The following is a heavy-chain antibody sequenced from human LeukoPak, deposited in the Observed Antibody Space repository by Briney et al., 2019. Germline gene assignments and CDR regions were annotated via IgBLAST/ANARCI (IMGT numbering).Heavy chain of an antibody. J-gene: IGHJ4*02. CDR1: GYTFTGYY. Sequence: ASVKVSCKASGYTFTGYYIHWLRQAPGQGLEWMGWINPNSGGTNYAQKFQDRVTMTRDTSISTAYMELSRLRSDDTAVYYCASAVAGTGFDYWGQGTLVTVSS. CDR2: INPNSGGT. D-gene: IGHD6-19*01. V-gene: IGHV1-2*02. CDR3: ASAVAGTGFDY.